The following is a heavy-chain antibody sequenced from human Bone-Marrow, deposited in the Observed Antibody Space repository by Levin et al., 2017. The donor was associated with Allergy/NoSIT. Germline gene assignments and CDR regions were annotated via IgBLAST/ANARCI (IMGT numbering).Heavy chain of an antibody. CDR1: GFTFSSYA. J-gene: IGHJ4*02. CDR2: ISNDESNK. CDR3: AKEPVGFCSGTSACSHFDY. V-gene: IGHV3-30*18. Sequence: AGGSLRLSCAASGFTFSSYAIHWIRQAPGKGLEWVAVISNDESNKYYADSVKGRFTISRDNSKNTLYLQMNSLRPEDTAVYYCAKEPVGFCSGTSACSHFDYWGRGTLVTVSS. D-gene: IGHD2-15*01.